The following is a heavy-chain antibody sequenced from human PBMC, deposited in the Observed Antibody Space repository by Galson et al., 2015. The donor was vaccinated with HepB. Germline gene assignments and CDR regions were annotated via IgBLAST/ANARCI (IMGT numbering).Heavy chain of an antibody. Sequence: SETLSLTCTVSGGSISSYYWSWIRQPPGKGLEWIGYIHYSGSTNYNPSLKSRVTISVDTSKKQFSLKLSSVTAADTAVYYCARDDYEIDAFDIWGQGTMVTVSS. D-gene: IGHD3-16*01. CDR1: GGSISSYY. CDR2: IHYSGST. CDR3: ARDDYEIDAFDI. J-gene: IGHJ3*02. V-gene: IGHV4-59*01.